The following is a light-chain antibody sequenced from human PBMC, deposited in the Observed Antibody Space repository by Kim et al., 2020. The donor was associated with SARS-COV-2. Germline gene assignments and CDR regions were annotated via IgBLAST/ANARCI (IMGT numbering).Light chain of an antibody. CDR1: SLRSYY. J-gene: IGLJ2*01. V-gene: IGLV3-19*01. CDR2: GKH. CDR3: NSRDNNDTVL. Sequence: SSELTQDPAVSVALGQTVMITFQGDSLRSYYTTWYHQKPGQASIVVVYGKHNRPSGIPDRFSGSSSGNTASLTITGTQAGDEADYYCNSRDNNDTVLFGGVTQLTVL.